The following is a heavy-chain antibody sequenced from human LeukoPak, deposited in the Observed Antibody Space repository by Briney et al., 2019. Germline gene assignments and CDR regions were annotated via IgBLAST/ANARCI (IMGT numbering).Heavy chain of an antibody. D-gene: IGHD1-26*01. V-gene: IGHV4-39*07. CDR2: IYYSGTT. CDR3: VRDPVGATAY. Sequence: SETLSLTCSVSGGSISSGSYYWDWIRQPPGKGLEWIGTIYYSGTTYYNPTLKSRVTISVDTSRNQFSLKLSSMTAADTAVYYCVRDPVGATAYWGQGTLVAVSS. CDR1: GGSISSGSYY. J-gene: IGHJ4*02.